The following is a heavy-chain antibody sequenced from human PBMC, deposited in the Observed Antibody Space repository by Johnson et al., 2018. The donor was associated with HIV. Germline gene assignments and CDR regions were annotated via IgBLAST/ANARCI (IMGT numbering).Heavy chain of an antibody. Sequence: QVLLVESGGGVVQPGRSLRLSCAASGFTFSCYWMSWVRQAPGKGLEWVAVMSYDGTNKYYADSVKGRFTISRDNSKNTLYLQMYSLRAEDTAVYYCAKDLSYPKTRAFDIWGQGTMVTVSS. CDR2: MSYDGTNK. D-gene: IGHD2/OR15-2a*01. V-gene: IGHV3-30*18. J-gene: IGHJ3*02. CDR3: AKDLSYPKTRAFDI. CDR1: GFTFSCYW.